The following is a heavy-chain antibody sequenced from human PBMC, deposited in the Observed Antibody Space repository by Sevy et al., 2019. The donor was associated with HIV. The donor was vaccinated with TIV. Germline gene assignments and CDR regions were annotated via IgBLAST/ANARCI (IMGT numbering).Heavy chain of an antibody. V-gene: IGHV1-8*03. Sequence: ASLKVSCKASGYTFTSYDINWVRQATGQGLEWMGWMNPNSGNTGYAQKFQGRVTITRNTSISTAYMELSSLRSEDTAVYYCARGSYYYDSSGSGAFDIWGQGTMVTVSS. CDR1: GYTFTSYD. CDR2: MNPNSGNT. J-gene: IGHJ3*02. D-gene: IGHD3-22*01. CDR3: ARGSYYYDSSGSGAFDI.